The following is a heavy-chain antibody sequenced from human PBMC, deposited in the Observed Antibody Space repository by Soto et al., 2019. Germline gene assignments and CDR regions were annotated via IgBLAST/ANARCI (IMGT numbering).Heavy chain of an antibody. CDR2: IYYSGST. CDR3: ARTDYYDSSGSFGY. V-gene: IGHV4-59*01. J-gene: IGHJ4*02. Sequence: SETLSLTCTVSGGSISSYYWSWIRQPPGKGLEWIGYIYYSGSTNYNPSLKSRVTISVDTSKNQFSLKLRSVTAADTAMYFCARTDYYDSSGSFGYWGQGTLLTVSS. D-gene: IGHD3-22*01. CDR1: GGSISSYY.